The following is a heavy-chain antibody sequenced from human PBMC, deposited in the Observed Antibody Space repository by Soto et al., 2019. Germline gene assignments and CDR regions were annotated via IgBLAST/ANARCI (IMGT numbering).Heavy chain of an antibody. CDR3: AKESIAARSLLF. Sequence: QVQLVESGGGVVQPGRPLRLSCAASGFTFSSYGMHWVRQAPGKGLEWVAVISYDGSNKYYADSVKGRFTISRDNSKNTLYLQMNSLRAEDTAVYYCAKESIAARSLLFWGQGTLVTVSS. CDR2: ISYDGSNK. D-gene: IGHD6-6*01. J-gene: IGHJ4*02. CDR1: GFTFSSYG. V-gene: IGHV3-30*18.